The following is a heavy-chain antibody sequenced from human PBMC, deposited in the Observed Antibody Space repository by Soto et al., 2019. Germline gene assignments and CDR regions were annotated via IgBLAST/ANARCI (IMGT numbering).Heavy chain of an antibody. V-gene: IGHV1-8*01. CDR2: MNPNSGNT. D-gene: IGHD1-7*01. CDR1: RYTFTSYA. Sequence: GASVKGSCKASRYTFTSYAINWVRQATGQGLEWMGWMNPNSGNTGYAQKFQGRVTMTRNTSISTAYMELSSLRSEDTAVYYSARFNWNYANWFDPWGQGTLVTVSS. CDR3: ARFNWNYANWFDP. J-gene: IGHJ5*02.